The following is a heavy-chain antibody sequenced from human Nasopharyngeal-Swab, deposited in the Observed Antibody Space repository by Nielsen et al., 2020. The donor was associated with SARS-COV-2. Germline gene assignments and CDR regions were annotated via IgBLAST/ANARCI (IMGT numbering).Heavy chain of an antibody. CDR3: AHSALGYSSGWELDY. V-gene: IGHV2-5*02. J-gene: IGHJ4*02. Sequence: SGPTRSIPTQSLTLTYPLSGFSPSTSGVGVGWIRQPPGKALEWLALIYWDDDKRYSPSLNSRLTITKDTSKNQVVLTMTNMDPVDTATYYCAHSALGYSSGWELDYWGQGTLVTVSS. CDR1: GFSPSTSGVG. D-gene: IGHD6-19*01. CDR2: IYWDDDK.